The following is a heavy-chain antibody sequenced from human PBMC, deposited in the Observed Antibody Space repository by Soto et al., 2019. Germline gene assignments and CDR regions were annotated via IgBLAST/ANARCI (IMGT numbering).Heavy chain of an antibody. CDR3: ARDEGGSGWTDAFDI. Sequence: QVQLVESGGGVVQPGRSLRLSCAASGFTFSSYGMHWVRQAPGKGLEWVAVIWYDGSNKYYADSVKGRFTISRDNSKNTLYLQMNSLRAEDTDVYYCARDEGGSGWTDAFDIWGQGTMVTVSS. CDR1: GFTFSSYG. V-gene: IGHV3-33*01. D-gene: IGHD6-19*01. J-gene: IGHJ3*02. CDR2: IWYDGSNK.